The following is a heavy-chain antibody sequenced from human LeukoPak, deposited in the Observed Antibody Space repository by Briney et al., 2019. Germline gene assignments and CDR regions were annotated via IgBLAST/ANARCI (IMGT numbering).Heavy chain of an antibody. V-gene: IGHV4-30-4*01. CDR1: GGSISSGDYY. J-gene: IGHJ4*02. CDR2: IYYSGST. D-gene: IGHD3-22*01. CDR3: ARVMSSGYYYAD. Sequence: PSETLSLTCTVSGGSISSGDYYWSWVRQPPGKGLEWIGYIYYSGSTYYNPSLKSRVTISVDPSKNQFSLKLSSVTAADTAVYYCARVMSSGYYYADWGQGTLVTVSS.